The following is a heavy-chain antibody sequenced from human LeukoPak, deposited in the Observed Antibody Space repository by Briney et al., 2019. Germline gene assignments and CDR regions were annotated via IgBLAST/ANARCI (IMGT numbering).Heavy chain of an antibody. J-gene: IGHJ3*02. CDR2: IYYSGST. D-gene: IGHD5-12*01. CDR1: GGSVSSGSYY. Sequence: SETLSLTCTVSGGSVSSGSYYWSWIRQPPGKGLEWIGYIYYSGSTNYNPSLKSRVTISVDTSKNQFSLKLSSVTAADTAVYYCAREYSGYDDDAFDIWGQGTMVIVSS. V-gene: IGHV4-61*01. CDR3: AREYSGYDDDAFDI.